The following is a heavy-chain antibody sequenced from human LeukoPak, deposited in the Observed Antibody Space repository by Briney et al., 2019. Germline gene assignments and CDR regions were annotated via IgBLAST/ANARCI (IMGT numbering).Heavy chain of an antibody. Sequence: GRSLRLSCAASGFTFSSYGMSWVRQAPGKGLEWVSAISGSGGSTYYADSVKGRFTISRDNPKNTLYFQMDSLRAEDMAVYYCARGGIKGPHDAYDIWGQGTVVTVSS. CDR1: GFTFSSYG. CDR3: ARGGIKGPHDAYDI. CDR2: ISGSGGST. D-gene: IGHD3-10*01. V-gene: IGHV3-23*01. J-gene: IGHJ3*02.